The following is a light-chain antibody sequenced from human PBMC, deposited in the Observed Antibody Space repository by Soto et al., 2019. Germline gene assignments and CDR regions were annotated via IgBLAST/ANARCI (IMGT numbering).Light chain of an antibody. CDR1: QSVSATY. CDR2: ATS. J-gene: IGKJ1*01. V-gene: IGKV3-20*01. Sequence: EIVLTQSPATLSLSPGERATLSCRASQSVSATYLAWYQQKPAQPPRLXIYATSTRSTGIPDRFIGSGSGTDFTLTISRLEPEDFAVYYCQQYGSSPPWTFGQGTKVDIK. CDR3: QQYGSSPPWT.